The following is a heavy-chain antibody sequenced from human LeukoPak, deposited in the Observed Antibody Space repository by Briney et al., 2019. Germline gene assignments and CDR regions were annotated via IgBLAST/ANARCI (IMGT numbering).Heavy chain of an antibody. Sequence: SETLSLTCTVSGGSISSSSYYWGWIRQPPGKGLEWIGSIYYSGSTYYNPSLKSRVTISVDTSKNQFSLKLSSVTAADTAVYYCARTLGLRWKYYFDYWGQGTLVTVSS. CDR3: ARTLGLRWKYYFDY. CDR2: IYYSGST. CDR1: GGSISSSSYY. J-gene: IGHJ4*02. D-gene: IGHD4-23*01. V-gene: IGHV4-39*01.